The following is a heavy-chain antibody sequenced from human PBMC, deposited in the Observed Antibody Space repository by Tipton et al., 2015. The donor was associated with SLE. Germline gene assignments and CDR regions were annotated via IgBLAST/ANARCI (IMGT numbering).Heavy chain of an antibody. CDR1: GGSFSGYY. Sequence: TLSLTCAVYGGSFSGYYWSWIRQPPGKGLEWIGEINHSGSTNYNPSLKSRVTISVDTSKNQFSLKLSSVTAADTAVYYCARGPTGGSVPDYWGQGSLVTVSS. CDR2: INHSGST. D-gene: IGHD3-10*01. V-gene: IGHV4-34*01. CDR3: ARGPTGGSVPDY. J-gene: IGHJ4*02.